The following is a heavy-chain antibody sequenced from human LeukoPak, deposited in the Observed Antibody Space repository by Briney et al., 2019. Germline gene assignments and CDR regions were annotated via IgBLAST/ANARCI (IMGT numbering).Heavy chain of an antibody. CDR2: ISGSGSNT. D-gene: IGHD2-8*01. CDR1: GFTFSSYA. CDR3: AKRGYCTNGVCSGRSAYYYYMDV. Sequence: GGTLRLSCAASGFTFSSYAMNWVRQAPGKGLEWVSAISGSGSNTYYADSVKGRFTISRDNSKNTLYLQTNSLRAEDTAVYYCAKRGYCTNGVCSGRSAYYYYMDVWGKGTTVTVSS. V-gene: IGHV3-23*01. J-gene: IGHJ6*03.